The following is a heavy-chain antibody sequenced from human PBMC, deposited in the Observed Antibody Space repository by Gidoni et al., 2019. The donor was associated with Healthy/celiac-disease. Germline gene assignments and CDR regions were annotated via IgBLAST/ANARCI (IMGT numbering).Heavy chain of an antibody. CDR3: AKNIAVAGTGYYYYMDV. J-gene: IGHJ6*03. D-gene: IGHD6-19*01. Sequence: QVQLVESGGGVVQPGRSLRLSCAASGFTFSSYGMHWVRQAPGKGLEWVAVISYDGSNKDYADSVKGRFTISRDNSKNTLYLQMNSLRAEDTAVYYCAKNIAVAGTGYYYYMDVWGKGTTVTVSS. CDR1: GFTFSSYG. V-gene: IGHV3-30*18. CDR2: ISYDGSNK.